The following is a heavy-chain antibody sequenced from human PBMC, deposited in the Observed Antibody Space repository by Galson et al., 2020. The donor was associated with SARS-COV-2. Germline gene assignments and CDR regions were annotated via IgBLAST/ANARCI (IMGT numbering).Heavy chain of an antibody. J-gene: IGHJ4*02. CDR3: ARDPNSYYGSGSNFDY. CDR2: INPSGGST. Sequence: ASVKVSCKASGYTFTSYYMHWVRQAPGQGLEWMGIINPSGGSTSYAQKFQGRVTMTRDTSTSTVYMELSSLRSEDTAVYYCARDPNSYYGSGSNFDYWGQGTLVTVSS. CDR1: GYTFTSYY. D-gene: IGHD3-10*01. V-gene: IGHV1-46*03.